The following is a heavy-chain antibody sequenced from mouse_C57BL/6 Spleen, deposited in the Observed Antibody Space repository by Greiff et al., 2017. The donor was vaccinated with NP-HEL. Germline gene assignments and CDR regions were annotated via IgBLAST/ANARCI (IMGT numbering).Heavy chain of an antibody. V-gene: IGHV3-6*01. Sequence: EVKLMESGPGLVKPSQSLSLTCSVTGYSITSGYYWNWIRQFPGNKLEWMGYISYDGSNNYNPSLKNRISITRDTSKNQFFLKLNSVTTEDTATYYCARRDYYGSSYDDYDAGDYWGQGTTLTVSS. D-gene: IGHD1-1*01. J-gene: IGHJ2*01. CDR2: ISYDGSN. CDR1: GYSITSGYY. CDR3: ARRDYYGSSYDDYDAGDY.